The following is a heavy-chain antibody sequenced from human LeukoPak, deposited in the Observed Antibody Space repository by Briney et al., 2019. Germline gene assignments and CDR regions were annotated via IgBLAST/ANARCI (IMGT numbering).Heavy chain of an antibody. CDR3: ARGLGYSSVDY. J-gene: IGHJ4*02. V-gene: IGHV4-31*03. Sequence: SETLSLTCTVPGGSISSGGYYWSWIRQHPGKGLEWIGYIYYSGSTYYNPSLKSRVTISVDTSKNQFSLKLSSVTAADTAVYYCARGLGYSSVDYWGQGTLVTVSS. CDR2: IYYSGST. D-gene: IGHD5-24*01. CDR1: GGSISSGGYY.